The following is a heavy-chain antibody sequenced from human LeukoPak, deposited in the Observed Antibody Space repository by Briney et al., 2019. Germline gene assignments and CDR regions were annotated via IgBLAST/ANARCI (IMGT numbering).Heavy chain of an antibody. CDR1: GYTFTSYG. D-gene: IGHD6-19*01. CDR3: ARQARYSTGWYGGYYFDH. CDR2: IAVYNGDT. V-gene: IGHV1-18*01. J-gene: IGHJ4*02. Sequence: SVKVSCKASGYTFTSYGISWVRQAPGQGPEWMGWIAVYNGDTKFLQKFQGRVTLTTDASTNTAYMELRSLTSDDTAVYYCARQARYSTGWYGGYYFDHWGQGTPVTVSA.